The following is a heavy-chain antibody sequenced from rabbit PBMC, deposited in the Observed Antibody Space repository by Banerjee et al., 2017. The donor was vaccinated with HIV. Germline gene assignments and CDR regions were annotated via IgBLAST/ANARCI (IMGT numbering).Heavy chain of an antibody. Sequence: QEQLVESGGGLVQPGGSLKLSCKASGFDFSSYSIGWVRQAPGKGLEWIGRIDSGSGSTYYASWVNGRFTISSNTNQNTVYLQLNSLTAADTATYFCVTDHSDASRSGYLWGQGTLVTVS. CDR2: IDSGSGST. J-gene: IGHJ3*01. V-gene: IGHV1S47*01. CDR3: VTDHSDASRSGYL. CDR1: GFDFSSYS. D-gene: IGHD1-1*01.